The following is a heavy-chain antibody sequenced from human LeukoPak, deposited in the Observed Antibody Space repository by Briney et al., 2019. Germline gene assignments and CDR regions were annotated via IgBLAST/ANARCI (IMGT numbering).Heavy chain of an antibody. D-gene: IGHD3-22*01. CDR3: ARGVYYYDSNGYYYSYFDY. J-gene: IGHJ4*02. CDR1: GGSTSNYY. V-gene: IGHV4-4*07. Sequence: SETLSLTCTVSGGSTSNYYWNWIRQPAGKGLEWIGRMYTSGSTNYNPSLKSRVTVSVDTSKSQFSLKLSSVTAADTAVYYCARGVYYYDSNGYYYSYFDYWGQGTLVTVSS. CDR2: MYTSGST.